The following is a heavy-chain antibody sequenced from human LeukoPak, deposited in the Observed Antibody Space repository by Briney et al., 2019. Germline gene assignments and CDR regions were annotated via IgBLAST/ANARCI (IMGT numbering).Heavy chain of an antibody. J-gene: IGHJ4*02. CDR1: GFTCSDYY. V-gene: IGHV3-11*06. D-gene: IGHD2-15*01. CDR3: ARGGYCSGGSCYPAKDFDY. CDR2: ISSSGSYT. Sequence: KAGGSLRLSCAASGFTCSDYYMTWIRQAPGKGLDWVSYISSSGSYTNYADSVKGRFTISRDNAKNSLYLQMNSLRAEDTAVYYCARGGYCSGGSCYPAKDFDYWGQGTLVTVSS.